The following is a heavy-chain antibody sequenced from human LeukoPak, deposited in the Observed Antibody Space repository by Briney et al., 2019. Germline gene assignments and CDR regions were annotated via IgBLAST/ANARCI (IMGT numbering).Heavy chain of an antibody. V-gene: IGHV3-23*01. Sequence: GGSLRLSCAASGFTFSSYAMSWVRQAPGKGLEWVSVISASGGSTYYADSVKGRFTISRDNSKNTLYLQMNSLRAEDTAVYYCAKGDDYGDYDWFDPWGQGTLVTVSS. CDR3: AKGDDYGDYDWFDP. CDR1: GFTFSSYA. D-gene: IGHD4-17*01. J-gene: IGHJ5*02. CDR2: ISASGGST.